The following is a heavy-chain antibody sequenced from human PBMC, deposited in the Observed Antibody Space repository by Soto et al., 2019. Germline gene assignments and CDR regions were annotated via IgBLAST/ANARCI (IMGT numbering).Heavy chain of an antibody. V-gene: IGHV3-23*01. D-gene: IGHD6-19*01. CDR3: AKEYRIAVPGTSPFVDY. CDR1: GFTFSSYA. CDR2: ISGSGGST. Sequence: TGGSLRLSCAASGFTFSSYAMSWVRQSPGKGLEWVSAISGSGGSTYYAGSVKGRFTISRDNSKNTLYLQMNSLRAEDTAVYYCAKEYRIAVPGTSPFVDYWGQGTLVTVSS. J-gene: IGHJ4*02.